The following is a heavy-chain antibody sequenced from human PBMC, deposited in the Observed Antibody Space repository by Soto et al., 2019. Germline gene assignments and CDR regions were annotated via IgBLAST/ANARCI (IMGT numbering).Heavy chain of an antibody. CDR3: ASVATISDYYYYCGMDV. V-gene: IGHV1-69*13. D-gene: IGHD5-12*01. Sequence: SVKVSCKASGGTFSSYAISWVRQAPGQGLEWMGGIIPIFGTANYAQKFQGRVTITADESTSTAYMELSSLRSEDTAVYYCASVATISDYYYYCGMDVWGQGTTVTVSS. CDR1: GGTFSSYA. J-gene: IGHJ6*02. CDR2: IIPIFGTA.